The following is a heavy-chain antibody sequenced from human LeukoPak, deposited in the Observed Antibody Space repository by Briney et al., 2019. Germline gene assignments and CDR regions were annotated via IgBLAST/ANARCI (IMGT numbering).Heavy chain of an antibody. V-gene: IGHV4-59*01. CDR2: IYYSGST. Sequence: SETLSLTCTVSGGSISSYYWSWIRQSPGKGLEWIGYIYYSGSTNYNPSLKSRVTISVDTSKNQFSLKLSSVTAADTAVYYCASLDDFWSGYPKVGYFDYWGQGTLVTVSS. CDR3: ASLDDFWSGYPKVGYFDY. D-gene: IGHD3-3*01. J-gene: IGHJ4*02. CDR1: GGSISSYY.